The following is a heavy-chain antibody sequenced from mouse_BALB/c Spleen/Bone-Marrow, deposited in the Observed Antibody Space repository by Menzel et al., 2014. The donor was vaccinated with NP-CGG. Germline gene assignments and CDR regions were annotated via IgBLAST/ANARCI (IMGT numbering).Heavy chain of an antibody. D-gene: IGHD1-1*01. Sequence: EVKLMESGAELVKPGASVKLSCTASVFNIKDTYMHWVKQRPEQGLEWIGRIDPANGNTKYDPKFQGKATITADTSSNTAYLQLSSLTSEDTAVYYCARYYYGSSYFDYWGQGTTLTVSS. V-gene: IGHV14-3*02. CDR1: VFNIKDTY. CDR3: ARYYYGSSYFDY. CDR2: IDPANGNT. J-gene: IGHJ2*01.